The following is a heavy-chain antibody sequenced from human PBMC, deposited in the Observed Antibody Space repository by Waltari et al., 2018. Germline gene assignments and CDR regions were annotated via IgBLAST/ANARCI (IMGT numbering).Heavy chain of an antibody. V-gene: IGHV4-38-2*02. D-gene: IGHD2-15*01. CDR1: GYSISSGYY. CDR2: IYHGGNT. CDR3: ARVGYCSGGSCYLEYFQE. Sequence: QVQLQESGPGLVKPSEPLSLTCTVSGYSISSGYYWGWLRQPPGKGLEWIGSIYHGGNTYYNPSLKSRVTISVDTSKNLFSLKLRSVTAADTAVYYCARVGYCSGGSCYLEYFQEWGQGTLVTVSS. J-gene: IGHJ1*01.